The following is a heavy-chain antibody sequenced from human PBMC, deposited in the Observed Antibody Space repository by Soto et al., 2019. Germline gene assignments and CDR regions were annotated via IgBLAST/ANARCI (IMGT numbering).Heavy chain of an antibody. CDR2: INPSDSDT. CDR1: GYSFTTYW. V-gene: IGHV5-51*03. CDR3: ARLRSDTSSSDF. Sequence: EVQLVQSGAEVKKPGESLKISCKGSGYSFTTYWIGWVRQMPGKGLEWMAIINPSDSDTRYSPSFQGQVIISADKSISTAHLQCSSLKSSDTAIYYCARLRSDTSSSDFWGQGTLVTVSS. J-gene: IGHJ4*02. D-gene: IGHD6-6*01.